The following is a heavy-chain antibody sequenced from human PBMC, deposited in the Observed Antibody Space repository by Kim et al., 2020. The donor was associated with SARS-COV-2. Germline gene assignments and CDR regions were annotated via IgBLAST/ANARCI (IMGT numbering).Heavy chain of an antibody. CDR1: GGSVSSVSYY. D-gene: IGHD3-9*01. J-gene: IGHJ4*02. CDR3: ARALRPHLTVAHFDY. CDR2: IYYSGST. Sequence: SETLSLTCTVSGGSVSSVSYYWSWIRQPPGKGLEWIAYIYYSGSTSYNPSLKSRLTISVDTSKNQFSLKLSSVTAADTAVYYCARALRPHLTVAHFDYWGQGTLVTVSS. V-gene: IGHV4-61*01.